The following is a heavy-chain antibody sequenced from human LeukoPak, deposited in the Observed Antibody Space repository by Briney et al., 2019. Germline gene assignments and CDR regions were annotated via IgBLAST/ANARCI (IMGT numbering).Heavy chain of an antibody. CDR2: INIGGTNT. Sequence: GGSLRLSCAASGFKLIDYAMHWVRQAPGKGLEWLSYINIGGTNTHYADSVKGRFTISRDNAKKSLYLQMNNLRAEDTAVYFCATDGAGFDTWGQGVLVTVSS. J-gene: IGHJ5*02. V-gene: IGHV3-11*01. CDR1: GFKLIDYA. CDR3: ATDGAGFDT.